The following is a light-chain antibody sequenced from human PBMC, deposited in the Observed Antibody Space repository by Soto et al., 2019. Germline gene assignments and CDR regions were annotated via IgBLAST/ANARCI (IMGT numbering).Light chain of an antibody. CDR2: DVS. CDR1: SSDVGGYNY. Sequence: QSVLTQPASVSGSPGQSITISCTGTSSDVGGYNYVSWYQQHPGKAPKLMIYDVSNRPSGVSNRFSGCKSGNTASLTISGLQAEDEAHYYCSSYTSSSTPVVFGGGTKLTVL. CDR3: SSYTSSSTPVV. J-gene: IGLJ2*01. V-gene: IGLV2-14*01.